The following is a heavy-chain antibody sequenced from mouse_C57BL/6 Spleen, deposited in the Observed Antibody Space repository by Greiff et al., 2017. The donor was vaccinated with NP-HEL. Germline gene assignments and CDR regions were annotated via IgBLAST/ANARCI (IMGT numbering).Heavy chain of an antibody. J-gene: IGHJ2*01. CDR1: GFTFSSYA. Sequence: EVMLVESGGGLVKPGGSLKLSCAASGFTFSSYAMSWVRQTPEKRLEWVATISDGGSYTYYPDNVKGRFTISRDNAKNNLYLQMSHLKSEDTAMYYCAREDSSGYAFDYWGQGTTLTVSS. D-gene: IGHD3-2*02. V-gene: IGHV5-4*01. CDR3: AREDSSGYAFDY. CDR2: ISDGGSYT.